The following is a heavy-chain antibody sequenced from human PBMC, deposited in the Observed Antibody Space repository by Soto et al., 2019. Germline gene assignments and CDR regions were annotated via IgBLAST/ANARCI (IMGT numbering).Heavy chain of an antibody. CDR1: SGSISSSNW. V-gene: IGHV4-4*02. CDR2: IYHSGST. CDR3: ARASSTYYYGSGKAFDI. D-gene: IGHD3-10*01. J-gene: IGHJ3*02. Sequence: QVQLQESGPGLVKPSGTLSLTCAVSSGSISSSNWWSWVRQPPGKGLEWIGEIYHSGSTNYNPSLKSRVTISVDKSKNQFSLKLSSVTAADTAVYYCARASSTYYYGSGKAFDIWGQGTMVTVSS.